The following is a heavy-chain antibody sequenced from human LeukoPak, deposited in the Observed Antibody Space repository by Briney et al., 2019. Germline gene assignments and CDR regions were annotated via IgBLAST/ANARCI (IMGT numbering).Heavy chain of an antibody. CDR3: ARTSTILQWLPPSPDAFDI. D-gene: IGHD6-19*01. CDR1: GGSINSYY. J-gene: IGHJ3*02. Sequence: PSETLSLTCTVSGGSINSYYWSWIRQPPGKGLEWIGNIYNSGSTNYSPSLKSRVTISVDTSKNQFSLKLSSVTAADTAVYYCARTSTILQWLPPSPDAFDIWGQGTMVTVSS. CDR2: IYNSGST. V-gene: IGHV4-59*01.